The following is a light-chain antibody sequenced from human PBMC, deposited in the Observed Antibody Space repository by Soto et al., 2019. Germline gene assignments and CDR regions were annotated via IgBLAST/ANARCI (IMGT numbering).Light chain of an antibody. CDR3: SSYAGSYTYV. CDR1: SGDVGGYNY. CDR2: DVS. Sequence: QSALTQPRSVSGSPGQSVTISCTGTSGDVGGYNYVSWYQQHPGKAPKLMIYDVSKRPSGVPDRFSGSKSGNTASLTISGLQAEDEADYYCSSYAGSYTYVFGTGTKVTVL. V-gene: IGLV2-11*01. J-gene: IGLJ1*01.